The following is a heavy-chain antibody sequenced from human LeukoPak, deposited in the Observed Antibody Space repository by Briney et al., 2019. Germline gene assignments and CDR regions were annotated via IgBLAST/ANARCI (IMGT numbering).Heavy chain of an antibody. Sequence: SETLSLTCTVSGGSISSYYWSWIRQPPGKGLEWIGYIYYSGSTNYNPSLKSRVTISVDTSKNQLSLKLSSVTAADTAVYYCAHSMVRGVLEYFQHWGQGTLVTVSS. D-gene: IGHD3-10*01. CDR1: GGSISSYY. V-gene: IGHV4-59*08. CDR3: AHSMVRGVLEYFQH. CDR2: IYYSGST. J-gene: IGHJ1*01.